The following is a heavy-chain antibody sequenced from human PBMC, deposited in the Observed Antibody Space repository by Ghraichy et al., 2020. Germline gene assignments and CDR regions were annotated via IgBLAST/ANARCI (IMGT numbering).Heavy chain of an antibody. CDR3: AKDPALQDCSGGSCSGVLHDY. Sequence: GGSLRLSCAASGFTFSSYAMSWVRQAPGKGLEWVSAISGSGGSTYYADSVKGRFTISRDNSKNTLYLQMNSLRAEDTAVYYCAKDPALQDCSGGSCSGVLHDYWGQGTLVTVSS. CDR2: ISGSGGST. CDR1: GFTFSSYA. J-gene: IGHJ4*02. V-gene: IGHV3-23*01. D-gene: IGHD2-15*01.